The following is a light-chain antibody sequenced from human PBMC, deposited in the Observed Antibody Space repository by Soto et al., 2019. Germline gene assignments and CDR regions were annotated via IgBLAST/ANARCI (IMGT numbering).Light chain of an antibody. Sequence: DVVVTQTPLSLSVTPGQPASISCTSSRSLLHSSGKTYLYWYLQRTGQPPQPLIYEVSNRCSGGPDRFSGGGSGTDFTLTISRVEAEDVGVYYCMQSIELPLTVGGGTKVDIK. CDR1: RSLLHSSGKTY. CDR2: EVS. J-gene: IGKJ4*01. CDR3: MQSIELPLT. V-gene: IGKV2D-29*01.